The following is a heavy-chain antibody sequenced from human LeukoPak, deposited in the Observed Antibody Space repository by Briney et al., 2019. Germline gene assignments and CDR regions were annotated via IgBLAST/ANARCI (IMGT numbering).Heavy chain of an antibody. CDR2: ISNSGGGT. CDR1: GFTFNIYA. D-gene: IGHD3-10*01. V-gene: IGHV3-23*01. CDR3: AKRAFGSERHLDY. Sequence: GGSLRLSCAASGFTFNIYAMNRVRQAPGKGLEWVSVISNSGGGTYYADSVKGRFTISRDNSKNTLYLQMNSLRAEDTAVYYCAKRAFGSERHLDYWGQGTLVTVSS. J-gene: IGHJ4*02.